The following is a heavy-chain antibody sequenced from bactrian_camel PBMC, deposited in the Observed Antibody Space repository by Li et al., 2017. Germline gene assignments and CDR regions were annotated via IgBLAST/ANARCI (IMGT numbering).Heavy chain of an antibody. CDR2: IDSDHTP. J-gene: IGHJ4*01. D-gene: IGHD5*01. V-gene: IGHV3S53*01. Sequence: VQLVESGGGSALAGGSVRLSCAASGSTLHTYSWFRQAPGQEREGVAAIDSDHTPTCADSVKGRFTISKDDAKSTLYLQMDSLKPEDTAMYYCAAGSSRGVPFRERGYPYWGQGTQVTVS. CDR1: GSTLHTY. CDR3: AAGSSRGVPFRERGYPY.